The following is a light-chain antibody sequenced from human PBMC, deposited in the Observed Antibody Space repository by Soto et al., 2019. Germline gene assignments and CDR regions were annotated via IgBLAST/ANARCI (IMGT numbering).Light chain of an antibody. CDR3: LLYYGGADV. CDR2: NTR. CDR1: TGAVTSGYY. Sequence: QAVVTQEPSLTVSPGGTVTLTCASSTGAVTSGYYPNWFQQKPGQAPRALIYNTRNKHSWTPARFSGSLLGGKAALTLSGAQPEDEAEYYCLLYYGGADVFGTGTKRTVL. J-gene: IGLJ1*01. V-gene: IGLV7-43*01.